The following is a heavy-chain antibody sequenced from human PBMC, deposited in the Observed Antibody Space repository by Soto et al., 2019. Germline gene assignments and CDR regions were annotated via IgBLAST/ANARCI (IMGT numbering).Heavy chain of an antibody. CDR1: GFTFSSSW. CDR3: ACLPMPRGLCDF. Sequence: EVQLVESGGGLVQPGESLRLSCAASGFTFSSSWMHWVRQAPGKGLVWVSRINSDGSTTQYADSVRGRFTISRDNAKNTLFLEVNSLTIEDTAVYFCACLPMPRGLCDFWGQGTLVTVSS. V-gene: IGHV3-74*03. J-gene: IGHJ4*02. CDR2: INSDGSTT. D-gene: IGHD3-10*01.